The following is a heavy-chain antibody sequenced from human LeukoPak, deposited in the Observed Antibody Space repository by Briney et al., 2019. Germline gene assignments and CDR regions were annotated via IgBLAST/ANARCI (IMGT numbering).Heavy chain of an antibody. CDR2: IYYSGST. Sequence: SHTLSPIYNVPADSINNYYWSWARQPPGNGLEWIGYIYYSGSTNYNPTLKSRVTISKDPSKKQVALKLTSVTAADTAVYYCARGSNWLDPWGQGTLVTVSS. V-gene: IGHV4-59*07. CDR3: ARGSNWLDP. J-gene: IGHJ5*02. CDR1: ADSINNYY. D-gene: IGHD6-6*01.